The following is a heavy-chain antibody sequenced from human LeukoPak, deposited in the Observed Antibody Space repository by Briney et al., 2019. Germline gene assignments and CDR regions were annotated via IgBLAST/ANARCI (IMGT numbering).Heavy chain of an antibody. CDR1: EYSFATYW. CDR3: ASEYCSGGNCYFDY. Sequence: LGEPLKISCKGSEYSFATYWIGWVCQMPGQGLEWMGIIFPGDSDTRYSPSFQGQVTISADKSISTAYLQWSSLKASDTAIYYCASEYCSGGNCYFDYWGQGTLVTVSS. CDR2: IFPGDSDT. V-gene: IGHV5-51*01. D-gene: IGHD2-15*01. J-gene: IGHJ4*02.